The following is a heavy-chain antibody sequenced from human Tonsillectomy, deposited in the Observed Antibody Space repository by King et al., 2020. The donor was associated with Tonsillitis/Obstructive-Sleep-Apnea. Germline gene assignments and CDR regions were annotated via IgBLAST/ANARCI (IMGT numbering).Heavy chain of an antibody. V-gene: IGHV1-18*01. CDR3: ARDTNWNYEDYYYYMDV. Sequence: QLVQSGAEVKKPGASVKVSCKASGYTFTRYGVSWVRQAPGQGLEWMGWISGYNGNTKYAQKVQGRVTMTTDTSTSTAYMELRSLRSDDTAVYYCARDTNWNYEDYYYYMDVWGKGTTVTVSS. CDR2: ISGYNGNT. J-gene: IGHJ6*03. CDR1: GYTFTRYG. D-gene: IGHD1-7*01.